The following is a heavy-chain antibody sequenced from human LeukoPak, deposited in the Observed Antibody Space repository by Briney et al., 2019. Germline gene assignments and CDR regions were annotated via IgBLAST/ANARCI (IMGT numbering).Heavy chain of an antibody. V-gene: IGHV4-30-2*01. Sequence: KASETLSLTCAVSGGSISSGGYSWSWIRQPLGKGLEWIGYIYHSGSTYYNPSLKSRVTISVDRSKNQFSLKLSSVTAADTAVYYCARWGSYYYGMDVWGQGTTVTVSS. CDR3: ARWGSYYYGMDV. J-gene: IGHJ6*02. CDR2: IYHSGST. CDR1: GGSISSGGYS. D-gene: IGHD1-26*01.